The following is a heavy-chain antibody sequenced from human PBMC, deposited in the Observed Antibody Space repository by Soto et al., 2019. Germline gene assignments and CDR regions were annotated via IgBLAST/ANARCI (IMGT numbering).Heavy chain of an antibody. CDR2: IYYIWNT. CDR1: GGSVSSGDYY. J-gene: IGHJ5*02. Sequence: QVQLQESGPGLVKPSQTLSLTCTVAGGSVSSGDYYWTWIRQPPGKGLEWIGYIYYIWNTYYNPSLNVQLPYSVDPSKTRCALKLASLTAADTAFYYCARGSDGLGRGAATWLAPWGQGTLVTVSS. V-gene: IGHV4-30-4*08. D-gene: IGHD2-15*01. CDR3: ARGSDGLGRGAATWLAP.